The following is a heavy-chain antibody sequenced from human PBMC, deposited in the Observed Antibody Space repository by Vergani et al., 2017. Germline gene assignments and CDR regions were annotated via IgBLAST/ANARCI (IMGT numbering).Heavy chain of an antibody. CDR3: AKDGRENSDYGYFDY. D-gene: IGHD4-17*01. J-gene: IGHJ4*02. Sequence: QVQLVQSGAEVKKPGASVKVSCKASGYTFSSYGITWVRQAPGQGLEWMGWISAYNGDTNYARKLQGRVTMTTDTSTSTAYMELRSLRSDDTAVYYCAKDGRENSDYGYFDYWGQGTLVTVSS. V-gene: IGHV1-18*01. CDR1: GYTFSSYG. CDR2: ISAYNGDT.